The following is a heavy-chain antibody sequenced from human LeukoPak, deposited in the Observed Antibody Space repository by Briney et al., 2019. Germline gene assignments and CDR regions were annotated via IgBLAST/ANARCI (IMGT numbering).Heavy chain of an antibody. J-gene: IGHJ4*02. CDR2: INHSGST. V-gene: IGHV4-34*01. D-gene: IGHD6-19*01. CDR3: ARGRSIAVAGTEVYFDY. CDR1: GGSFSGYY. Sequence: PSETLSLTCAVYGGSFSGYYWSWIRQPPGKGLEWIGEINHSGSTNYNPSLKSRVTISVDTSKNQFSLKLSSVTAADTAVYYCARGRSIAVAGTEVYFDYWGQGTLVTVSS.